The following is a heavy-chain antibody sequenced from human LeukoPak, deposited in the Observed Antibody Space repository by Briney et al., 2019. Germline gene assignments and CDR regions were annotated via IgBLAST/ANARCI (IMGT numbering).Heavy chain of an antibody. J-gene: IGHJ4*02. CDR3: ARVRSGQPDY. Sequence: GASVKVSCKASGGTFSSYAISWVRQAPGQGLEWMGWISAYNGNTNYAQKLQGRVTMTTDTSTSTAYMELRSLRSDDTAVYYCARVRSGQPDYWGQGTLVTVSS. V-gene: IGHV1-18*01. D-gene: IGHD6-25*01. CDR2: ISAYNGNT. CDR1: GGTFSSYA.